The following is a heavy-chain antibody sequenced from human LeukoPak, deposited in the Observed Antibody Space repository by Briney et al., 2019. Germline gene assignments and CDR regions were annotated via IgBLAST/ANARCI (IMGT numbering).Heavy chain of an antibody. CDR3: ARVLVVPAAMPINFDY. V-gene: IGHV1-69*06. CDR1: GGTFSSYA. D-gene: IGHD2-2*01. CDR2: IIPIFGTA. Sequence: SVKVSCKASGGTFSSYAISWVRQAPGQGLEWMGGIIPIFGTANYAQKFQGRVTITADKSTSTAYMELSSLRSEDTAVYYCARVLVVPAAMPINFDYWGQGTLVTVSS. J-gene: IGHJ4*02.